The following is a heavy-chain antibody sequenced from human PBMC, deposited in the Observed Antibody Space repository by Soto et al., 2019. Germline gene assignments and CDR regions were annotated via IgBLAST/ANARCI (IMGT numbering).Heavy chain of an antibody. V-gene: IGHV1-18*01. CDR3: AREDYYDSSGYILACYYLGMQV. D-gene: IGHD3-22*01. Sequence: ASLNVSCKASGYTFTNSGISWVRHAAGQGLEWMGWIGAYNGHTKYAQKLQGRATMTTDTSTSTAYMELRSLKADDTAVYYCAREDYYDSSGYILACYYLGMQVWGEGTSVNVSS. CDR2: IGAYNGHT. J-gene: IGHJ6*01. CDR1: GYTFTNSG.